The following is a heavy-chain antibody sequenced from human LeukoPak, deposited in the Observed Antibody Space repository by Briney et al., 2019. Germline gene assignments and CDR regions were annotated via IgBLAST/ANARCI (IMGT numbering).Heavy chain of an antibody. Sequence: VASVKVSCKASGYTFTRYYMHWVRQAPGQGLEWMGIINPSGGSTSYAQKFQGRVTMTRDMSTSTVYMELSSLRSEDTAVYYCARGTDYGDYYWRWDDSWATNWFDPWGQGTLVTVSS. D-gene: IGHD4-17*01. J-gene: IGHJ5*02. V-gene: IGHV1-46*01. CDR1: GYTFTRYY. CDR3: ARGTDYGDYYWRWDDSWATNWFDP. CDR2: INPSGGST.